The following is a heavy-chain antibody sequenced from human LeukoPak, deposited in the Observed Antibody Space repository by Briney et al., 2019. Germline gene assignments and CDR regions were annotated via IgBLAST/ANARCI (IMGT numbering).Heavy chain of an antibody. V-gene: IGHV3-23*01. J-gene: IGHJ4*02. CDR2: ISGSGGST. CDR3: AKHSSGHDPTGYLAY. CDR1: GFPFSSLA. D-gene: IGHD5-12*01. Sequence: GGSLTLLCAPSGFPFSSLAVRCAPQARGKAVEGVSDISGSGGSTYYADSVKGRFAISRDTSENTLYLQMDSLRADDTAVYHCAKHSSGHDPTGYLAYWGQGTLVTVSS.